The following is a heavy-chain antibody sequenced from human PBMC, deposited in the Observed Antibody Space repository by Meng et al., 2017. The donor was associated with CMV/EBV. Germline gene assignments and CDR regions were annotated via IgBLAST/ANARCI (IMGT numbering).Heavy chain of an antibody. Sequence: GGSLRLSCAASGFTFSSYAMHWVRQAPGKGLEWVANIKQDGSEKYYVDSVKGRFTISRDNAKNSLYLQMNSLRAEDTAVYYCARVPRIAAAGTWTRWGQGTLVTVSS. D-gene: IGHD6-13*01. CDR1: GFTFSSYA. CDR3: ARVPRIAAAGTWTR. CDR2: IKQDGSEK. V-gene: IGHV3-7*01. J-gene: IGHJ4*02.